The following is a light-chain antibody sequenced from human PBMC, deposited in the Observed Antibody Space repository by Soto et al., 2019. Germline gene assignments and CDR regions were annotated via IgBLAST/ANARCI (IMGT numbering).Light chain of an antibody. Sequence: ENVLTQSPGTLSLSPGERATLSCRASQSVSSRNLAWYQQKPGQAPRLLISGASTRATGIPDRFSGSGSGANFTLTIYRLEPEDFAVYYCQQYGSSPITFGQGTRLEIK. CDR1: QSVSSRN. J-gene: IGKJ5*01. CDR3: QQYGSSPIT. V-gene: IGKV3-20*01. CDR2: GAS.